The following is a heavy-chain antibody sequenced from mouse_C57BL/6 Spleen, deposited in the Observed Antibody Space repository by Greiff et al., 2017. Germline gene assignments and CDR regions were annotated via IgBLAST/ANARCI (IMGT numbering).Heavy chain of an antibody. Sequence: EVQLQQSGPELVKPGASVKISCKASGYTFTDYYMNWVKQSHGKSLEWIGDINPNNGGTSYNQKFKGKATLTVDKSSSTAYMELRSLTSEDSAVYYCARREGLYYFGYWGQGTTLTVSS. CDR3: ARREGLYYFGY. V-gene: IGHV1-26*01. J-gene: IGHJ2*01. CDR1: GYTFTDYY. CDR2: INPNNGGT. D-gene: IGHD6-2*01.